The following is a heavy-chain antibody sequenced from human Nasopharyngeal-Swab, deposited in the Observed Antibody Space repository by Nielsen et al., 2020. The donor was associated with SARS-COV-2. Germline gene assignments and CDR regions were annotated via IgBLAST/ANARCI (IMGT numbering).Heavy chain of an antibody. CDR3: ARQTGIAAAEDY. D-gene: IGHD6-13*01. J-gene: IGHJ4*02. CDR1: GYSFTSYW. V-gene: IGHV5-10-1*01. Sequence: GESLKISCKGSGYSFTSYWVSWVRQMPGKGLGWMGRIDPSDSYTNYSPSFQGHVTISADKSISTAYLQWSSLKASDTAMYYCARQTGIAAAEDYWGQGTLVTVSS. CDR2: IDPSDSYT.